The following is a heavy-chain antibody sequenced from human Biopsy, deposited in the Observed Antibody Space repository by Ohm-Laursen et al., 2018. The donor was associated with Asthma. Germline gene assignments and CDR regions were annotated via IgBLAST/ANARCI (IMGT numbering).Heavy chain of an antibody. Sequence: GSLRLSCAASGFTFSSYAMSWVRQAPGKGLEWVSAISGSGGSTYYADSVKGRFTISRDNSKNTLYLQMNSQRAEDTAVYYCATFPYGDYLPLDYWGQGTLVTVSS. CDR3: ATFPYGDYLPLDY. J-gene: IGHJ4*02. CDR2: ISGSGGST. CDR1: GFTFSSYA. V-gene: IGHV3-23*01. D-gene: IGHD4-17*01.